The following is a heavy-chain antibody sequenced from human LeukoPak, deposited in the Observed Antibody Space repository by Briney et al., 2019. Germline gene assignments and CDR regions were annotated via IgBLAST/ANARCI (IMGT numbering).Heavy chain of an antibody. CDR3: ARDGYKSLDC. CDR2: ISYDGSII. CDR1: GFTFSSYA. D-gene: IGHD5-24*01. V-gene: IGHV3-30-3*01. Sequence: PGRSLRLSCAASGFTFSSYAIHWVRQAPGKGLEWVAVISYDGSIIYYADSVKGRFTISRDNSMNTLYLQMNSLSAEGTAVYYCARDGYKSLDCWGQGTLVTVSS. J-gene: IGHJ4*02.